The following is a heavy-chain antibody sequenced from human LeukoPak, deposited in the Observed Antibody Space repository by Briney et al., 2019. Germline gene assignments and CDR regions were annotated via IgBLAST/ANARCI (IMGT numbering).Heavy chain of an antibody. Sequence: SETLSLTCTVPGGSISSSSYYWGWIRQPPGKGLEWIGSIYYSGSTNYIPSLKSRLTISVDTSKNQFSLRLSSVTAADTAVYYCARDAWFGAGRTFAYWGQGTLVTVSS. CDR1: GGSISSSSYY. CDR2: IYYSGST. D-gene: IGHD3-10*01. J-gene: IGHJ4*02. CDR3: ARDAWFGAGRTFAY. V-gene: IGHV4-39*07.